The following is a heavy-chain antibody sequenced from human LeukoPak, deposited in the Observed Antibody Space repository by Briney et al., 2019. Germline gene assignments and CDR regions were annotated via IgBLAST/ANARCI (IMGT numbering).Heavy chain of an antibody. D-gene: IGHD2-21*02. CDR3: ARDPRPNWSRGGDPPGTPKNAFDI. V-gene: IGHV4-38-2*02. J-gene: IGHJ3*02. Sequence: LRLSCAASGFTFSDYFMGWIRQPPGKGLEWIGSIYYSGSTYYNPSLKSRVTISVDTSKNQFSLKLSSVTAADTAVYYCARDPRPNWSRGGDPPGTPKNAFDIWGQGTMVTVSS. CDR2: IYYSGST. CDR1: GFTFSDYF.